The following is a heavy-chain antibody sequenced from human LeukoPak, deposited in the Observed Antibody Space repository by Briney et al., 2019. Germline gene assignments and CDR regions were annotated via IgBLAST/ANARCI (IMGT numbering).Heavy chain of an antibody. J-gene: IGHJ4*02. V-gene: IGHV3-48*03. CDR1: GFAVSTDH. CDR2: IGSSGSTI. Sequence: GGSLRLSCAASGFAVSTDHMNWVRQAPGKGLEWVSYIGSSGSTIYYADSVKGRFTISRDNAKYPLYLQMNSLRGEDTAVYYCARGSTTGGIAARPLDYWGQGTLVTVSS. D-gene: IGHD6-6*01. CDR3: ARGSTTGGIAARPLDY.